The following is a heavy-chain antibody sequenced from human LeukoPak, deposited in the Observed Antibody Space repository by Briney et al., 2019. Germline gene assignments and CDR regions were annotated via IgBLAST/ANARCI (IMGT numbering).Heavy chain of an antibody. CDR3: ARDSLYCSSTSCTRGFDP. CDR2: IYYSGST. D-gene: IGHD2-2*01. J-gene: IGHJ5*02. CDR1: GGSISSHY. Sequence: SETLPLTCTVSGGSISSHYWSWIRQPPGKGLEWIGYIYYSGSTNYNPSLKSRVTISVDTSKNQFSLKLSSVTAADTAVYYCARDSLYCSSTSCTRGFDPWGQGTLVTVSS. V-gene: IGHV4-59*11.